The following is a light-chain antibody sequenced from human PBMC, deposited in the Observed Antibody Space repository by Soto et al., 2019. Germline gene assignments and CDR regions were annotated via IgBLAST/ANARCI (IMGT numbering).Light chain of an antibody. CDR3: CSYAGNYTYV. Sequence: QSVLTQPRSVSGSPGQSVTVSCTGTSSDVGGYNYVSWFQQYPGRAPKLIIYDVTERPLGVPDRFSGSKSGNTASLTISGLQADDEADYYCCSYAGNYTYVFGAGTKVTVL. CDR1: SSDVGGYNY. V-gene: IGLV2-11*01. CDR2: DVT. J-gene: IGLJ1*01.